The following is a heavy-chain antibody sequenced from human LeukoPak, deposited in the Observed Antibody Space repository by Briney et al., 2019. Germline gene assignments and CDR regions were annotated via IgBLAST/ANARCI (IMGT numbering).Heavy chain of an antibody. CDR3: ARVLLVHDYYYGMDV. J-gene: IGHJ6*02. D-gene: IGHD3-16*01. Sequence: GGSLRLSCAASGFTFSSYNMNWVRQAPGKGLGWVSSISSRSGYIYYADSLKGRSTISRDNAKNSLYLQMNSLRAEDTAVYYCARVLLVHDYYYGMDVWGQGTTVTVSS. CDR1: GFTFSSYN. V-gene: IGHV3-21*01. CDR2: ISSRSGYI.